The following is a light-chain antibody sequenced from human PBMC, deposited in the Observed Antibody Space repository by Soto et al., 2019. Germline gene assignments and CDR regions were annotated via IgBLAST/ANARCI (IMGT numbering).Light chain of an antibody. CDR2: QDS. Sequence: SYELTQPPSVSVSPGQTASITCSGDKLGDKYACWYQQKPGQSPGLVIYQDSKRPSGIPERFSGSNSGNTATLTISGTQAMDEADYYCQAWDSSTEVFGTGTKLTVL. CDR3: QAWDSSTEV. V-gene: IGLV3-1*01. CDR1: KLGDKY. J-gene: IGLJ1*01.